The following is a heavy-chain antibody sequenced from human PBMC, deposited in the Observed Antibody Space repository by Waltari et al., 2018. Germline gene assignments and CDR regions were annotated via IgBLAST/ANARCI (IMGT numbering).Heavy chain of an antibody. CDR3: VREVFGSGWRESYFFDY. Sequence: EVQLVESGGGMVRPGGSLRLSCAASGFTFNDSGLGWVSQVPGKGLEWVSGINWSGARTSYADSVMGRFTVSRDNAMNSLYLEMSSLRAEDTALYYCVREVFGSGWRESYFFDYWGQGTLVTVSS. J-gene: IGHJ4*02. CDR1: GFTFNDSG. V-gene: IGHV3-20*04. CDR2: INWSGART. D-gene: IGHD6-19*01.